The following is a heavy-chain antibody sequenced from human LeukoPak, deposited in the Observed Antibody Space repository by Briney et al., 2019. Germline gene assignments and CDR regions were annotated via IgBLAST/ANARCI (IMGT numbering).Heavy chain of an antibody. CDR3: AREGRDYYDRSGYSPDY. D-gene: IGHD3-22*01. J-gene: IGHJ4*02. CDR2: FYSTGST. CDR1: GGSITSGTSY. Sequence: SETLSLTCTVSGGSITSGTSYWGWVRQPPGRGLEWIGTFYSTGSTHYNPSLRNRVTISVDTSKNQFSLRLSSVTAADTAIYYCAREGRDYYDRSGYSPDYWGQGTLVTFSS. V-gene: IGHV4-39*07.